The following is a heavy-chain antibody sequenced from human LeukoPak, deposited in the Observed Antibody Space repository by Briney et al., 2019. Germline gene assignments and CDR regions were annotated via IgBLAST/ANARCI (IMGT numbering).Heavy chain of an antibody. D-gene: IGHD6-19*01. Sequence: KPGGSLRLSCAASGFTFSTHSMNWVRQAPGKGLEWVSSISSLSDYIYHADSVKGRFTISRDNAKSSLYLQMNSLRVEDTAVYYCATTLTRDSSGSYGALDYWGQGTLVTVSS. CDR3: ATTLTRDSSGSYGALDY. CDR1: GFTFSTHS. CDR2: ISSLSDYI. J-gene: IGHJ4*02. V-gene: IGHV3-21*01.